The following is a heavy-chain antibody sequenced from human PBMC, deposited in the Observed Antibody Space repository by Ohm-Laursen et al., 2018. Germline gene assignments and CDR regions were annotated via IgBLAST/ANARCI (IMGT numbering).Heavy chain of an antibody. V-gene: IGHV3-30*18. CDR2: ISYDGSNK. D-gene: IGHD3-16*01. CDR1: GFTFSSYG. Sequence: SLRLSCSATGFTFSSYGMHWVRQAPGKGLEWVAVISYDGSNKYYADSVKGRFTISRDNSKNTLYLQMNSLRAEDTAVYYCAKDLQKWSYAYGMDVWGQGTTVTVSS. J-gene: IGHJ6*02. CDR3: AKDLQKWSYAYGMDV.